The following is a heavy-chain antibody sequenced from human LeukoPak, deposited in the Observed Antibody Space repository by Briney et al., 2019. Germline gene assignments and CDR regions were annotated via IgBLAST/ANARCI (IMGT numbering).Heavy chain of an antibody. CDR1: GFTFSSYA. V-gene: IGHV3-23*01. Sequence: PGGSLRLSCAASGFTFSSYAMSWVRQAPGKGLEWVSAISGSGGSTYYADSVKGRFTISRDNSKNTLYLQMNSLRAEDTAVYYCARALTGTTFYYYYYMDVWGKGTTVTVSS. CDR2: ISGSGGST. CDR3: ARALTGTTFYYYYYMDV. D-gene: IGHD1-20*01. J-gene: IGHJ6*03.